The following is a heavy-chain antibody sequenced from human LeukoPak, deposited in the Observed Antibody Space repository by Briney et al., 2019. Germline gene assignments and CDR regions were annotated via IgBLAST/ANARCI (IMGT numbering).Heavy chain of an antibody. CDR2: ISGSGGST. V-gene: IGHV3-23*01. D-gene: IGHD5-12*01. CDR3: AKETGYSGYDCGDY. J-gene: IGHJ4*02. CDR1: GFTFSSYA. Sequence: GGSLRLPCAASGFTFSSYAMSWVRQAPGKGLEWVSGISGSGGSTYYADSVKGRFTFSRDNSKNTLYLQMNSLRAEDTAVYYCAKETGYSGYDCGDYWGQGTLVTVSS.